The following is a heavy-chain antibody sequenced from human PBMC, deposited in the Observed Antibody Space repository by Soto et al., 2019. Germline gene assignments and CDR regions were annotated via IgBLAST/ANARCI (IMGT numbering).Heavy chain of an antibody. CDR1: GFTFSGSA. V-gene: IGHV3-73*01. CDR2: IRSKANSYAT. CDR3: TRQGCSSTSCYEDYYYYYGMDV. Sequence: GGSLRLSCAASGFTFSGSAMHWVRQASGKGLEWVGRIRSKANSYATAYAASVKGRFTISRDDSKNTAYLQMNSLKTEDTAVYYCTRQGCSSTSCYEDYYYYYGMDVWGQGPKVPVSS. J-gene: IGHJ6*02. D-gene: IGHD2-2*01.